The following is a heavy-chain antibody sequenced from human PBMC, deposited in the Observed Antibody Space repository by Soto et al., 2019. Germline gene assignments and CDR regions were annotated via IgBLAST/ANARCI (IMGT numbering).Heavy chain of an antibody. J-gene: IGHJ4*02. Sequence: PGGSLRLSCAASGFNVGAFAVNWVRQAPGKGLEWVSGISVSDAFIYYADSVRGRFSISRDASENILYLQMNSLRVDDTALYYCTRETVAGITGLDYWGQGTLFTVSS. V-gene: IGHV3-23*01. CDR1: GFNVGAFA. CDR2: ISVSDAFI. CDR3: TRETVAGITGLDY. D-gene: IGHD1-20*01.